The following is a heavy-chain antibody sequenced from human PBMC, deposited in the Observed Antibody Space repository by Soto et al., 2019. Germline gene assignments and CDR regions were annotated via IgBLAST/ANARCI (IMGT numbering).Heavy chain of an antibody. D-gene: IGHD3-10*01. Sequence: QVQLQESGPGLVKPSGTLSLTCTVSGGSIFSSSWWSWVRQPPGKGLEWIGEIYHSGSKNHDPSLKSRVTISVDKSKTQFSLKLTSVTAADTAIYYCARERYGSGRPFDSWGQGTLVTVSS. V-gene: IGHV4-4*02. CDR1: GGSIFSSSW. J-gene: IGHJ4*02. CDR2: IYHSGSK. CDR3: ARERYGSGRPFDS.